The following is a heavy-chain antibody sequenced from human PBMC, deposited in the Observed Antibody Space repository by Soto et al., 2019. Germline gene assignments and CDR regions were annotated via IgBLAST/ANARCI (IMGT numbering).Heavy chain of an antibody. CDR1: GFTFGDYA. CDR2: IRSKAYGGTT. V-gene: IGHV3-49*03. CDR3: TYFSSSWYYYYYGMDV. Sequence: GGSLRLSCTASGFTFGDYAMSWFRQAPGKGLEWVGFIRSKAYGGTTEYAASVKGRFTISRDDSKSIAHLQMNRLKTEDTAVYYCTYFSSSWYYYYYGMDVWGQGTTVTVSS. D-gene: IGHD6-13*01. J-gene: IGHJ6*02.